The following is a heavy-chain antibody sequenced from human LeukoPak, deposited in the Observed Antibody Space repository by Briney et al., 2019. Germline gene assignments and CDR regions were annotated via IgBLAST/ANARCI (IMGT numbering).Heavy chain of an antibody. D-gene: IGHD2-2*03. V-gene: IGHV3-23*01. CDR1: GFSFGSYA. J-gene: IGHJ4*02. CDR2: ISGSGEST. Sequence: QPGGSLRLSCAASGFSFGSYAMNWVRQAPGKGLEWVSGISGSGESTYYADSVKGRFTISRDNSKNTLYLQMNSLRAEDTAVYYCAKDSGYCSSSGCYFDFWGQGTLVTVSS. CDR3: AKDSGYCSSSGCYFDF.